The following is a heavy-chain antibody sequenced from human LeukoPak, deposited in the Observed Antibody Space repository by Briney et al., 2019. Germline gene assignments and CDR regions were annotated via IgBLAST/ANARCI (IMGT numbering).Heavy chain of an antibody. CDR3: ARHGWQPSYFDY. J-gene: IGHJ4*02. Sequence: SETLSLTCTVSGGSISSSNYYWGWIRQPPGKGLEWIGSIHYSGNTDYNPSLMNRVTVSVDTSKNQLSLKLRSVTAADTALYYCARHGWQPSYFDYWGQGTLVTVSS. D-gene: IGHD4-23*01. V-gene: IGHV4-39*01. CDR2: IHYSGNT. CDR1: GGSISSSNYY.